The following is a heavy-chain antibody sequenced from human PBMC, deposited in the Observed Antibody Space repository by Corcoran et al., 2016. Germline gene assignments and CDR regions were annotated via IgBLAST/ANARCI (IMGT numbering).Heavy chain of an antibody. CDR2: IKGGENEK. J-gene: IGHJ4*02. D-gene: IGHD6-13*01. CDR3: GRSSWNDY. Sequence: EVQLVESGGGLVQPGGSLRLSCAASGFAFDTYWMNWVRQAPGKGLEWVTNIKGGENEKYYVDSVKGRFTISRDNGKNLVYLQMNSLRAEDTAVYYCGRSSWNDYWGQGTLVTVSS. V-gene: IGHV3-7*01. CDR1: GFAFDTYW.